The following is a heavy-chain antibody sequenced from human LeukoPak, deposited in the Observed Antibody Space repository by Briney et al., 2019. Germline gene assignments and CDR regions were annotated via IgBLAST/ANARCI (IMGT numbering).Heavy chain of an antibody. J-gene: IGHJ4*02. V-gene: IGHV3-53*01. D-gene: IGHD1-26*01. Sequence: PGGSLRLSCAASGFTVSGNYMSWVRQSPGKGLEWVSVIYTDDTTFYADSVKGRFTISRDNSKNTLYLQMNSLRAEDTAVYYCARYSGSLLRHYWGQGTLVTVSS. CDR1: GFTVSGNY. CDR2: IYTDDTT. CDR3: ARYSGSLLRHY.